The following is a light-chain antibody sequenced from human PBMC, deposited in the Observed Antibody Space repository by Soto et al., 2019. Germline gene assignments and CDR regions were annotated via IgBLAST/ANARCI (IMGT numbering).Light chain of an antibody. CDR3: SSYTTSNTYV. V-gene: IGLV2-18*02. Sequence: QSALTLPPSVSGSLGQSVAISCTGTSSDVGSNNRVSWYQQPPGTAPKLMIYDVSNRPSGIPDRFSGSKSANTASLTISGLQAEDEADYYCSSYTTSNTYVFGTGTKVTVL. CDR1: SSDVGSNNR. J-gene: IGLJ1*01. CDR2: DVS.